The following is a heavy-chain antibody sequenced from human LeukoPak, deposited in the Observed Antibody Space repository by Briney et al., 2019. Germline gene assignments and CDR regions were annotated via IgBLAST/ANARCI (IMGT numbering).Heavy chain of an antibody. Sequence: SETLSLTCTVSGGSMNNYYWSWIRQPPGKGLEWIGEINHSGSTNYNPSLKSRVTISVDTSKNHFSLKLSSVTAADTAVYYCARASPIVVVPAAMSPHNWFDPWGQGTLVTVSS. V-gene: IGHV4-34*01. CDR3: ARASPIVVVPAAMSPHNWFDP. CDR2: INHSGST. CDR1: GGSMNNYY. D-gene: IGHD2-2*01. J-gene: IGHJ5*02.